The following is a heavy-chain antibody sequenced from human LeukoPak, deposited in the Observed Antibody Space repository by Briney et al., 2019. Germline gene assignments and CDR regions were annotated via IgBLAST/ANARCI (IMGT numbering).Heavy chain of an antibody. J-gene: IGHJ1*01. CDR2: ISYDGSNK. CDR1: RFPFSSFA. CDR3: ARDTYRQWLTQGGYFQH. D-gene: IGHD6-19*01. V-gene: IGHV3-30*04. Sequence: GRSLRLSCAASRFPFSSFAMHWVRQAPGKGLEWVAVISYDGSNKYYADSVKGRFTISRDSSKNTLYLQMNGLRDDDTAVYYCARDTYRQWLTQGGYFQHWGQGTLVTVSS.